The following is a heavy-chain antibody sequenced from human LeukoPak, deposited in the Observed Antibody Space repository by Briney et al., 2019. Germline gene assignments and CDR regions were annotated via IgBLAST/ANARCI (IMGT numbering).Heavy chain of an antibody. J-gene: IGHJ6*03. D-gene: IGHD3-10*01. CDR3: ARLRLFYMDV. CDR1: GGSFSGYY. V-gene: IGHV4-34*01. Sequence: SETLSLTCAVYGGSFSGYYWSWIRQPPGKGLEWIGEINHSGSTNYNPSLKSRVTISVDTSKNQFSLKLSSVTAADTAVYYCARLRLFYMDVWGKGTTVTISS. CDR2: INHSGST.